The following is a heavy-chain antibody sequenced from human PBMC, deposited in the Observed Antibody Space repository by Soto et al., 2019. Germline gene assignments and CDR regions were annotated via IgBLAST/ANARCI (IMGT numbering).Heavy chain of an antibody. J-gene: IGHJ4*02. CDR2: ISYDGSNK. CDR1: GFTFSSYG. CDR3: ARIDPFDY. Sequence: QVQLVESGGGVVQPGRSLRLSCAASGFTFSSYGMHWVRQAPGKGLEWVAVISYDGSNKYYADSVKGRFTISRDNSKNTLYLQMTSLRAEDTAVYYCARIDPFDYWGQGTLVTVSS. V-gene: IGHV3-30*03.